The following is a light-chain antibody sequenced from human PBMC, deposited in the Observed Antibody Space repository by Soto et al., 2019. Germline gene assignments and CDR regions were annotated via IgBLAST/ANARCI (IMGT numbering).Light chain of an antibody. CDR2: ENN. CDR1: SSNIGNNY. CDR3: GAWDSSLSVGV. Sequence: QSVLTQPPSVSAAPGQKVTISCSGSSSNIGNNYVSWYQQLPGTAPKLLLYENNKRPSEIPDRFSGSKSGTSGTLGITGLQPGDEADYYCGAWDSSLSVGVFGGGTKLTVL. V-gene: IGLV1-51*02. J-gene: IGLJ3*02.